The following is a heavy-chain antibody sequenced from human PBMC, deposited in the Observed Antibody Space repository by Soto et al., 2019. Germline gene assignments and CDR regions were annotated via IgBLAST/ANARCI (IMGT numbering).Heavy chain of an antibody. V-gene: IGHV3-33*08. D-gene: IGHD2-15*01. CDR2: IWYDGSNK. Sequence: GGSLRLSCTTSGLTFNTYGMHWVRQAPGKGLEWVAIIWYDGSNKYYADSVKGRFTISRDNSKNTLYLQMNSLRAEDTALYYCARADCTGAYCYSWPFNYGVDVWGQGTTVTVSS. J-gene: IGHJ6*02. CDR1: GLTFNTYG. CDR3: ARADCTGAYCYSWPFNYGVDV.